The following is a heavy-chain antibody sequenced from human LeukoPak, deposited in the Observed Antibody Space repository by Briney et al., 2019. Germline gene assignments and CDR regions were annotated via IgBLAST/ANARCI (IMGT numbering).Heavy chain of an antibody. Sequence: ASVKISCKASGYTFTSYGVSWVRHAPGQGLEWMGWISAYNGNTNYAQKLQGRVTMTTDTSTSTVYMELRSLRSDDTAVYYCARDHVGGIAAAATARYWGQGTLVTVSS. CDR2: ISAYNGNT. V-gene: IGHV1-18*04. CDR3: ARDHVGGIAAAATARY. D-gene: IGHD6-13*01. J-gene: IGHJ4*02. CDR1: GYTFTSYG.